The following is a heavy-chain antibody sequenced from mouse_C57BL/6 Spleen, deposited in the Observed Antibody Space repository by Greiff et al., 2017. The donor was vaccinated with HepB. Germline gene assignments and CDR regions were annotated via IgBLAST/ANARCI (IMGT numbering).Heavy chain of an antibody. Sequence: VQLQQPGAELVRPGTSVKLSCKASGYTFTSYWMHWVKQRPGQGLEWIGVIDPSDSYTNYNQKFKGKATLTVDTSSSTDYMQLSSLTSEDSAVYYCARGTTVVEYFDVWGTGTTVTVSS. J-gene: IGHJ1*03. CDR2: IDPSDSYT. CDR1: GYTFTSYW. V-gene: IGHV1-59*01. CDR3: ARGTTVVEYFDV. D-gene: IGHD1-1*01.